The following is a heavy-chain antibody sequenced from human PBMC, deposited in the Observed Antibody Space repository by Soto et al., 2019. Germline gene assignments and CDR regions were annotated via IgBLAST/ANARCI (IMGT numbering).Heavy chain of an antibody. CDR2: INHSGST. V-gene: IGHV4-34*01. CDR1: GGSFSGYY. D-gene: IGHD3-22*01. CDR3: ARQRYYDSSGYYPTYYFDY. J-gene: IGHJ4*02. Sequence: SETLSLTCAVYGGSFSGYYWSWIRQPPGKGLEWIGEINHSGSTNYNPSLKSRVTISVDTSKNQFSLKLSSVTAADTAVYYCARQRYYDSSGYYPTYYFDYWGQGTLVTVSS.